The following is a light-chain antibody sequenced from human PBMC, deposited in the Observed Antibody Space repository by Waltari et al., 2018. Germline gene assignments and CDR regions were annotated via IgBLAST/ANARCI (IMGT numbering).Light chain of an antibody. Sequence: EIVLTQSPATLSLSPGERATLSCRASQSVSSYLAWYQQKPGQAPRLLIYDASNRATGIPARFSGSGSGTDFTLTISSLEPEDFAVYYCQQRRTGLEGVTFGQGTRLEIK. CDR3: QQRRTGLEGVT. J-gene: IGKJ5*01. V-gene: IGKV3-11*01. CDR1: QSVSSY. CDR2: DAS.